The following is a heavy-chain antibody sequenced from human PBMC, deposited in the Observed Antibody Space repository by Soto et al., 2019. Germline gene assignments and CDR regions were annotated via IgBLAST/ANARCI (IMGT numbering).Heavy chain of an antibody. CDR2: ISGSGGST. CDR3: AKEEFYGDYVGAPFDY. D-gene: IGHD4-17*01. J-gene: IGHJ4*02. CDR1: GFTFSSYA. Sequence: EVQLLESGGGLVQPGGSLRLSCAASGFTFSSYAMSWVRQAPGKGLEWVSAISGSGGSTYYADSVKGRFTISSDNSKNTLYLQMNSLRAEDTAVYYCAKEEFYGDYVGAPFDYWGQGTLVTVSS. V-gene: IGHV3-23*01.